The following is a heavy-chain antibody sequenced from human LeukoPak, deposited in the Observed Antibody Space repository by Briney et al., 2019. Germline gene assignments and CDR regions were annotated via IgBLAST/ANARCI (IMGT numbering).Heavy chain of an antibody. Sequence: PSETLSLTCPVSDGSISSYYWSWIRQPAGKGLEWIGRIYPSGSTNYNPSLRGRVTMSVDTSKNQFSLKLTSVTAADTAVYYCARTSSSSWSYGMDVWGQGTTVTVSS. CDR2: IYPSGST. V-gene: IGHV4-4*07. D-gene: IGHD6-13*01. CDR3: ARTSSSSWSYGMDV. J-gene: IGHJ6*02. CDR1: DGSISSYY.